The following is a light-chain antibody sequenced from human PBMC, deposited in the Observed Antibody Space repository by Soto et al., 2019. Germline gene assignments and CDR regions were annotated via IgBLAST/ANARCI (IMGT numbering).Light chain of an antibody. V-gene: IGKV3-20*01. CDR1: QSVSRSY. CDR2: GAS. J-gene: IGKJ5*01. CDR3: QHYVTYSIT. Sequence: EILLTQSPCTLSLSPGERATLSCRASQSVSRSYLAWYQQKPGQAPRLLIYGASSRATGIPERFSGSGSGTDFTLTISRLEPEDFEVYYCQHYVTYSITFGQGTRLEIK.